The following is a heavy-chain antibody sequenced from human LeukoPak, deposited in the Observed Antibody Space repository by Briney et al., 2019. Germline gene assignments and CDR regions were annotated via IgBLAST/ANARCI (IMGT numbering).Heavy chain of an antibody. CDR2: ISPGDSNT. CDR3: ARGMAVGGIRELDY. V-gene: IGHV5-51*01. Sequence: GESLKISCKTSGYSFTSFWIGWVRQMPGKGLEWMGIISPGDSNTKYSPSFQGQVTIAVDKSISTAYLQWSSLKASDTAVYYCARGMAVGGIRELDYWGQGTLVTVSS. CDR1: GYSFTSFW. J-gene: IGHJ4*02. D-gene: IGHD6-19*01.